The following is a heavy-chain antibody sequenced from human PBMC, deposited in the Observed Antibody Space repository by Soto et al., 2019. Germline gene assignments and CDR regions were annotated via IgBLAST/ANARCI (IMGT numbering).Heavy chain of an antibody. V-gene: IGHV1-69*13. CDR1: GGTFSSYA. CDR3: ARVAYSSSSGGYYYYGMDV. J-gene: IGHJ6*02. CDR2: IIPIFGTA. Sequence: GASVKVSCKASGGTFSSYAISWVRQAPGQGLEWMGGIIPIFGTANYAQKFQGRVTITADESTSTAYMELSSLRSEDTAVYYCARVAYSSSSGGYYYYGMDVWGQGTTVTVSS. D-gene: IGHD6-6*01.